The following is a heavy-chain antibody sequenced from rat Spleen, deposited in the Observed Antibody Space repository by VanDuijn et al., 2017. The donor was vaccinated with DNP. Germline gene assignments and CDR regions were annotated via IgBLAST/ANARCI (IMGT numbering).Heavy chain of an antibody. D-gene: IGHD1-4*01. CDR1: GITFSDHN. V-gene: IGHV5-7*01. CDR3: AGRPPPTRGPFDY. CDR2: ISFDGSST. J-gene: IGHJ2*01. Sequence: EVQLVETGGGLVQPGRSLKLSCAVSGITFSDHNMAWVRQAPKKGLEWVAAISFDGSSTYYRDSVKGRFTISRDNAESTLYLQMDSLRSEDTATYYCAGRPPPTRGPFDYWGQGVTVTVSS.